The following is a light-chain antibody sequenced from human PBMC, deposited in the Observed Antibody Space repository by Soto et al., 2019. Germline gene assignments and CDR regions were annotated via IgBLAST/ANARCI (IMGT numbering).Light chain of an antibody. V-gene: IGLV1-44*01. CDR1: SSNIGSDT. CDR2: NNN. J-gene: IGLJ3*02. CDR3: AAWDDGLNGVL. Sequence: QPVLTQPPSASGTPGQRVTISCSGSSSNIGSDTVNWYHQLPGTAPKLLISNNNQRPSGVPDRFSGSKSGTSASLAISGLQSEDEADYYCAAWDDGLNGVLFGGGTKLTVL.